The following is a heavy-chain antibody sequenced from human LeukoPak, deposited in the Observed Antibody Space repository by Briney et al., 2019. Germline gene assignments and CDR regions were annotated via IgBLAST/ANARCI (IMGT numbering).Heavy chain of an antibody. CDR3: ARERYYGRRTFDY. CDR2: INHSGST. V-gene: IGHV4-34*01. D-gene: IGHD2-21*01. Sequence: TSETLSLTCAVYGGSFSGYYWSWIRQPPGKGLEWIGEINHSGSTNYNPSLKSRVTISVDTSKDQFSLKLSSVTAADTAVYYCARERYYGRRTFDYWGQGTLVTVSS. CDR1: GGSFSGYY. J-gene: IGHJ4*02.